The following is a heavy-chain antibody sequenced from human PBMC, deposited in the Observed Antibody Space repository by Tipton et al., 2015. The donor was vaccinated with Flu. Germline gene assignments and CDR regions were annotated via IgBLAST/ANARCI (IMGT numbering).Heavy chain of an antibody. CDR1: GDSISSDYF. CDR2: IHRSGNG. Sequence: TLSLTCAVSGDSISSDYFWGWIRQPPGKGLEWIATIHRSGNGYYNPSLKSRVTMSVDSSKNQFSLRLTSVTAADTAVYYCARDPSLGMPDYFDSWGQGTLVTASS. D-gene: IGHD2-2*01. CDR3: ARDPSLGMPDYFDS. J-gene: IGHJ4*02. V-gene: IGHV4-38-2*02.